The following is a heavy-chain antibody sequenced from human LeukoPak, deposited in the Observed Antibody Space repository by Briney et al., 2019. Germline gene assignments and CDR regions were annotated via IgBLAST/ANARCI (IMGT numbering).Heavy chain of an antibody. CDR2: INWNGGST. CDR3: ARNFGGGDRSGPFY. CDR1: GSTFNDYG. V-gene: IGHV3-20*04. J-gene: IGHJ4*02. Sequence: GGSLRLSCAASGSTFNDYGMSWVRQAPGRGLEWVSGINWNGGSTAYADSVRGRFTISRDNAKNSLYLQMNSLRAEDTAFYYCARNFGGGDRSGPFYWGQGTLVTVSS. D-gene: IGHD3-22*01.